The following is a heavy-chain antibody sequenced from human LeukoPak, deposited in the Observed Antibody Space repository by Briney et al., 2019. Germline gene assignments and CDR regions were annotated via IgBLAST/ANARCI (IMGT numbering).Heavy chain of an antibody. V-gene: IGHV3-74*01. J-gene: IGHJ4*02. CDR2: ISSDGSNT. Sequence: GGSLRLSCAASGFTFSSYWMHWVRQAPGKGLVWVSRISSDGSNTIYADSVKGRFTISRDNAKNTLYLQMNSLRVEDTAVYYCAREEGGNYYDSSGYYFDYWGQGTLVTVSS. D-gene: IGHD3-22*01. CDR3: AREEGGNYYDSSGYYFDY. CDR1: GFTFSSYW.